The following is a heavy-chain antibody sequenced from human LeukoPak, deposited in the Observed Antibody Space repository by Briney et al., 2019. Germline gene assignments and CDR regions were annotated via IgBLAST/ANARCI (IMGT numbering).Heavy chain of an antibody. Sequence: GASVKVSCKASGYTFTSYGISWVRQAPGQGLEWMGWISAYNGNTNYAQKLQGRVTMTTDTSTSTAYMELRSLRSDDTAAYYCARDLYNWNDGWFDPWGQGTLVTVSS. CDR2: ISAYNGNT. CDR3: ARDLYNWNDGWFDP. J-gene: IGHJ5*02. D-gene: IGHD1-20*01. V-gene: IGHV1-18*01. CDR1: GYTFTSYG.